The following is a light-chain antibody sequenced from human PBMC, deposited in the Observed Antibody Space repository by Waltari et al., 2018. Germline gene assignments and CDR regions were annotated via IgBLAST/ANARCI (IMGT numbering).Light chain of an antibody. J-gene: IGLJ2*01. CDR1: DIGHKS. CDR2: ENR. V-gene: IGLV3-21*02. Sequence: SYVLTQPPSVSVAPGQTARITCEGTDIGHKSVNGYHQRPGEAPVLVLHENRDRPSGIPERISGSNSVNMATLSISRVEAGDEADYYCQVWDSRSDHVVFGGGTKLTVL. CDR3: QVWDSRSDHVV.